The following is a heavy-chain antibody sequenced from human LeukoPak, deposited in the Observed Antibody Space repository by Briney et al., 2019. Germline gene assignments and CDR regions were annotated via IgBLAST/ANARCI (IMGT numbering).Heavy chain of an antibody. CDR2: IIPIFGTA. J-gene: IGHJ4*02. CDR1: GGTFSSYA. V-gene: IGHV1-69*13. Sequence: SVKVSCKASGGTFSSYAIGWVRQAPGQGLEWMGRIIPIFGTANYARKFQGRVTITADESTSTAYMELSSLRSEDTAVYYCARVLYDSSGYYFDYWGQGTLVTVSS. CDR3: ARVLYDSSGYYFDY. D-gene: IGHD3-22*01.